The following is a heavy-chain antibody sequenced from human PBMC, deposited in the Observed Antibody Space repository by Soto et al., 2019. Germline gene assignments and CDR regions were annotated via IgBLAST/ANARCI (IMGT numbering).Heavy chain of an antibody. D-gene: IGHD6-13*01. Sequence: GGSLRLSCAASGFTVSSNYMSWVRQAPGKGLEWVSVIYSGGSTYYADSVKGRFTISRDNSKNTLYLQMNSLRAEDAAVYYCAREAIGRGSSWSYSGYGMDVWGQGTTVTVSS. CDR1: GFTVSSNY. CDR2: IYSGGST. J-gene: IGHJ6*02. V-gene: IGHV3-53*01. CDR3: AREAIGRGSSWSYSGYGMDV.